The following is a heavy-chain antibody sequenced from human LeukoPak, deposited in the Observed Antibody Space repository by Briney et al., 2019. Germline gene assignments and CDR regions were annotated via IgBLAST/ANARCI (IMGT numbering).Heavy chain of an antibody. CDR1: GFTFSSYS. V-gene: IGHV3-21*04. J-gene: IGHJ4*02. CDR2: ISSSSSYI. D-gene: IGHD3-22*01. Sequence: GGSLRLSCAASGFTFSSYSMNWVRQAPGKGLEWVSSISSSSSYIYYADSVKGRFTISRDNSKNTLYLQMNSLRAEDTAVYYCAKDLLRGVVVITRFDYWGQGTLVTVSS. CDR3: AKDLLRGVVVITRFDY.